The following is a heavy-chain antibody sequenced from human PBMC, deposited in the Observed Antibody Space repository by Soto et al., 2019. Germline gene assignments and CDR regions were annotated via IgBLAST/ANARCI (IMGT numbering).Heavy chain of an antibody. D-gene: IGHD2-8*01. CDR3: AVFYAIRDY. V-gene: IGHV4-34*01. Sequence: WIWIRQTPGKGLEWIGEINHSGTTKYNPSLKSRVTISVDSSKNQFSLKLTSVTAADAAVYYCAVFYAIRDYWGQGTQVTVSS. CDR2: INHSGTT. J-gene: IGHJ4*02.